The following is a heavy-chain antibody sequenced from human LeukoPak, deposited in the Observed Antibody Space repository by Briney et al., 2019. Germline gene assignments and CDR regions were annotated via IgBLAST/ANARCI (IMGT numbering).Heavy chain of an antibody. CDR2: IYTSGST. J-gene: IGHJ5*02. CDR3: ARGFDHYYDFRFDP. V-gene: IGHV4-4*07. CDR1: GGSISSYY. Sequence: PSETLSLTCTVSGGSISSYYWSWIRQPAGKGLEWIGRIYTSGSTNYNPSLKGRVTMSVDTSKNQFSLKLSSVTAADTAVYYCARGFDHYYDFRFDPWGQGTLVTVSS. D-gene: IGHD3-22*01.